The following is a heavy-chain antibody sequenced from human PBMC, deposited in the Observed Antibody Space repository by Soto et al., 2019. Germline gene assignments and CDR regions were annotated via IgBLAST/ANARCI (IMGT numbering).Heavy chain of an antibody. CDR3: ARAILGATEGGRPFVY. V-gene: IGHV5-51*01. J-gene: IGHJ4*02. CDR2: IYPGDSDT. Sequence: LGESLKISCKGSGYSFTSYWIGWVRQMPGKGLEWMGIIYPGDSDTRYSPSFQGQVTISADKSISTAYLQWSSLKASDTAMYYCARAILGATEGGRPFVYWDQGTLLTLST. D-gene: IGHD1-26*01. CDR1: GYSFTSYW.